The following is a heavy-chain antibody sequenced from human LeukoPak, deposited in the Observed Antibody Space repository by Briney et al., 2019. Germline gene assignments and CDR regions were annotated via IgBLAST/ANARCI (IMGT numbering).Heavy chain of an antibody. CDR2: ISAYNGNT. V-gene: IGHV1-18*01. D-gene: IGHD2-15*01. J-gene: IGHJ4*02. CDR1: GYTFTSYG. CDR3: ARDQWLIGGKLPVDY. Sequence: ASVKVSCKASGYTFTSYGISWVRQAPGQGLEWMGWISAYNGNTNYAQKLQGRVTMTTDTSTSTAYMELRSLRSDDTAVYYCARDQWLIGGKLPVDYWGQGTLVTVSS.